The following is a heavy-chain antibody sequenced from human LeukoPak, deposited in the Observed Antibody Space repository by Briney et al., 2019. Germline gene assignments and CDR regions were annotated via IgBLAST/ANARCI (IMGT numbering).Heavy chain of an antibody. D-gene: IGHD2/OR15-2a*01. V-gene: IGHV3-30*18. CDR2: ITSDGNNK. J-gene: IGHJ4*02. CDR1: GLTFSNHA. CDR3: AKDKIFRYLDY. Sequence: PGGSLRFSFAASGLTFSNHAIHWFRQAPAKGRKGVAMITSDGNNKYYADPVKDRFTISRDDSKNTLYLQMNSLRDEDTAVYYCAKDKIFRYLDYWGQGALVTVTS.